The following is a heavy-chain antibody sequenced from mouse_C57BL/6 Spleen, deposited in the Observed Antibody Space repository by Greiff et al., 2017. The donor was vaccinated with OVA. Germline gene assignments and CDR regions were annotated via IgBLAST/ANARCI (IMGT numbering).Heavy chain of an antibody. D-gene: IGHD2-5*01. V-gene: IGHV1-15*01. J-gene: IGHJ3*01. Sequence: VQRVESGAELVRPGASVTLSCKASGYTFTDYEMHWVKQTPVHGLEWIGAIDPETGGTAYNQKFKGKAILTADKSSSTAYMELRSLTSEDSAVYYCTRSSNWFAYWGQGTLVTVSA. CDR1: GYTFTDYE. CDR3: TRSSNWFAY. CDR2: IDPETGGT.